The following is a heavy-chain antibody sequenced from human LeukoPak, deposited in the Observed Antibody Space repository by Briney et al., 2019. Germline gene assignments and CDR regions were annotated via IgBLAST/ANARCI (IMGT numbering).Heavy chain of an antibody. CDR3: ARDRYYFGSGSYPWYFDL. CDR2: ISGSGGST. V-gene: IGHV3-23*01. Sequence: QSGGSLRLSCAASGFTFSSYAMSWVRQAPGKGLEWASAISGSGGSTYYADSVKGRFTISRDNSKNTLYLQMNSLRAEDTAVYYCARDRYYFGSGSYPWYFDLWGRGTLVTVSS. J-gene: IGHJ2*01. D-gene: IGHD3-10*01. CDR1: GFTFSSYA.